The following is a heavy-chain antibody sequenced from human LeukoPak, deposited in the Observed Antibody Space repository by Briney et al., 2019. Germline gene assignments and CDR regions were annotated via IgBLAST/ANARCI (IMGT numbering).Heavy chain of an antibody. CDR3: ARGVEPLAANTLAY. D-gene: IGHD1-14*01. J-gene: IGHJ4*02. CDR2: IYSGVST. CDR1: GFTVSSNY. Sequence: GGSLRLSCAASGFTVSSNYMSWVRQAPGEGLEWVSLIYSGVSTYYADSVEGRFTISRDNSKNTLYLEMNSLSPDDTAVYYCARGVEPLAANTLAYWGQGTLVTVSS. V-gene: IGHV3-53*01.